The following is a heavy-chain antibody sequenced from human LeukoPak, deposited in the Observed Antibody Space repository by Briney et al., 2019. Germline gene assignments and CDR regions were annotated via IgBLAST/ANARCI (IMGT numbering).Heavy chain of an antibody. Sequence: GGSLRVSCVASGFTFEICAMTWVRQAPGKGLEWVASVGSPGETYYAESVRGRFSVSRDNSQNTLYLQLNSLTAEDTAVYYCTKDATPGNSVWDYFSWWGQGTLVTVS. D-gene: IGHD3-16*01. CDR3: TKDATPGNSVWDYFSW. CDR1: GFTFEICA. J-gene: IGHJ4*02. V-gene: IGHV3-23*01. CDR2: VGSPGET.